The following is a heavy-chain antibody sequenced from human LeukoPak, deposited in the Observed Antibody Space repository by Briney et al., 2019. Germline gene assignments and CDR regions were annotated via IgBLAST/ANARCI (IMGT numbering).Heavy chain of an antibody. D-gene: IGHD6-19*01. V-gene: IGHV3-30*02. CDR2: IRYDGGNK. CDR3: AKDLRGSRGLDY. Sequence: QPGGSLRLSCAASGFTFSSYGMHWVRQAPGKGLEWVAFIRYDGGNKYYADSVKGRFTISRDNSKNTLYLQMNSLRAEDTAVYYCAKDLRGSRGLDYWGQGTLVTVSS. J-gene: IGHJ4*02. CDR1: GFTFSSYG.